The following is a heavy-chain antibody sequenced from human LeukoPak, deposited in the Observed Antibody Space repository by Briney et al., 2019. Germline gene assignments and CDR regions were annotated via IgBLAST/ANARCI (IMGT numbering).Heavy chain of an antibody. V-gene: IGHV1-18*01. Sequence: ASVKVSCKASGYTFTSYGISWVRQAPGQGLEWMGWINAYNGNTNYAQKLRGRVTMTTDTYTSTAYMELRSLRSDDTAVYYCARRIQPKNWFDPWGQGTLVTVSS. J-gene: IGHJ5*02. CDR3: ARRIQPKNWFDP. CDR1: GYTFTSYG. D-gene: IGHD5-18*01. CDR2: INAYNGNT.